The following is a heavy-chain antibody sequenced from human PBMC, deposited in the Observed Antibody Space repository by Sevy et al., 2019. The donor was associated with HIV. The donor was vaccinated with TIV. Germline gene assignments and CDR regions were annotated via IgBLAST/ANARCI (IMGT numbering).Heavy chain of an antibody. CDR3: AQWLVPS. V-gene: IGHV3-15*01. Sequence: GGSLRLSCAASGFTFNSYSMYWVRQAPGKGLEWVGRVKSKGDGGTTDYAAPVKGRFTISRDDSENTVYLQMSSLKSEDTAVYYCAQWLVPSWGQGTLVTVSS. J-gene: IGHJ4*02. CDR2: VKSKGDGGTT. D-gene: IGHD6-19*01. CDR1: GFTFNSYS.